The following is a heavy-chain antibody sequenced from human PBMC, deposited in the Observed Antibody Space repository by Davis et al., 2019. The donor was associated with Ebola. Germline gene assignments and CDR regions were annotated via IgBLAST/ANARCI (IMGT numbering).Heavy chain of an antibody. CDR1: GGSIRTHY. J-gene: IGHJ2*01. CDR2: GYYGGRP. D-gene: IGHD3-22*01. Sequence: SETLSLTCIVSGGSIRTHYWSWIRQSPGKGLEWLGYGYYGGRPDYNPSLKTRAIISVDTSKNHFSLNLSSVTAADTAIYYCARSVFYDSTGYYVHWYYDLWGRGTLVTVSS. CDR3: ARSVFYDSTGYYVHWYYDL. V-gene: IGHV4-59*11.